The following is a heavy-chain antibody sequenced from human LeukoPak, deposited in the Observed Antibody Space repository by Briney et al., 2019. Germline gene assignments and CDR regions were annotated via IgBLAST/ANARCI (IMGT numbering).Heavy chain of an antibody. CDR1: GGSISSYY. CDR3: ARGRVATYYDFWSGYSFDP. D-gene: IGHD3-3*01. CDR2: IYYSGST. J-gene: IGHJ5*02. Sequence: SETLSLTCTVSGGSISSYYWSWIRQPPGKGLEWIGYIYYSGSTNYNPSLKSRVTISVDTSKNQFSLKLSSVTAADTAVYYCARGRVATYYDFWSGYSFDPWGQGTLVTVSS. V-gene: IGHV4-59*08.